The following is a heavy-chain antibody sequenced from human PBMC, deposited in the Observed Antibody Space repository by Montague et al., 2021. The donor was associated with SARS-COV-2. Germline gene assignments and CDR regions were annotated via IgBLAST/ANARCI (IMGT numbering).Heavy chain of an antibody. CDR1: GFTFSSYD. CDR2: INTAGDT. V-gene: IGHV3-13*04. Sequence: YLRLSCAASGFTFSSYDMHWVRQATGKGLECVSIINTAGDTYYPGSVKGRFTISRDNAKNSLYLQMNSLRAGDTAVYYCARGDRTGWRTDYWGQGTLVTVSS. CDR3: ARGDRTGWRTDY. J-gene: IGHJ4*02. D-gene: IGHD6-19*01.